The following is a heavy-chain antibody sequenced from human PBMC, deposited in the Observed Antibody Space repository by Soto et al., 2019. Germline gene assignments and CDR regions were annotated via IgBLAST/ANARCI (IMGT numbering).Heavy chain of an antibody. CDR3: ARDVVAGPNRLDY. CDR1: GFTFSSYG. D-gene: IGHD6-19*01. V-gene: IGHV3-33*01. CDR2: IWYDGSNK. J-gene: IGHJ4*02. Sequence: QVQLVESGGGVVQPGRSLRLSCAASGFTFSSYGMHWVRQAPGKGLEWVAVIWYDGSNKYYADSVKGRFTISRDNSKNTLYLQMNSPRAEDTAVYYCARDVVAGPNRLDYWGQGTLVTVSS.